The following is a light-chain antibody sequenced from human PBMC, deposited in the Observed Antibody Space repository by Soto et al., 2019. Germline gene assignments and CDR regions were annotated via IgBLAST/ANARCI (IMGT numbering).Light chain of an antibody. CDR3: AAWGDRLNTWV. J-gene: IGLJ3*02. V-gene: IGLV1-44*01. Sequence: QAVVTQTPSASGTPGQRVTISCSGSGSNIGSNTVIWYQQLPGTAPNLLIYTNNQRPSGVPDRFSGSKSGTSASLAISGLRAEDEADYFCAAWGDRLNTWVFGGGTKLTVL. CDR2: TNN. CDR1: GSNIGSNT.